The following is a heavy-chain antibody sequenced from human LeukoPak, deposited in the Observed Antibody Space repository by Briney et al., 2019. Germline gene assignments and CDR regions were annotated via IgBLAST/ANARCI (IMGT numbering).Heavy chain of an antibody. CDR1: GGTFSSYA. D-gene: IGHD6-13*01. J-gene: IGHJ4*02. V-gene: IGHV1-69*04. CDR2: IIPILGIA. CDR3: AREGPYSAGGY. Sequence: SVKVSCKASGGTFSSYAISWVRQAPGQGLEWMGRIIPILGIANYAQKFQGRVTITADKSTSTAYMELRSLRSEDTAVYYCAREGPYSAGGYWGQGTLVTVSS.